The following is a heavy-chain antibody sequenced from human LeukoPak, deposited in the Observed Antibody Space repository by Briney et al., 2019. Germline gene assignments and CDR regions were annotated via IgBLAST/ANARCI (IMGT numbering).Heavy chain of an antibody. CDR3: ARDDAGSYYVIDY. CDR1: GFTFSSYA. Sequence: PGGSLRLSCAASGFTFSSYAMHWVRQAPGKGLEWVAVISYDGNKKYYADSVKGRFTISRDNSKNTLDLQMNSLRGEETAVYYSARDDAGSYYVIDYWGQGTLVTVSS. J-gene: IGHJ4*02. V-gene: IGHV3-30-3*01. D-gene: IGHD1-26*01. CDR2: ISYDGNKK.